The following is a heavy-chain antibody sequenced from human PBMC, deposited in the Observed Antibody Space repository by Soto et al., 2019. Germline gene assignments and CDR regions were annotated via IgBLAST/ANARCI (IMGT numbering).Heavy chain of an antibody. D-gene: IGHD3-3*01. CDR1: GYSFTSYW. Sequence: PGESLKISCKGSGYSFTSYWIGWVRQMPGKGLEWMGIIYPGDSDTRYRPSFQGQVTISADKSISTAYLQWSSLKASDTAMYYCASLTIFGVDPISDYYYYYGMDVWGQGTTVTVSS. CDR3: ASLTIFGVDPISDYYYYYGMDV. CDR2: IYPGDSDT. V-gene: IGHV5-51*01. J-gene: IGHJ6*02.